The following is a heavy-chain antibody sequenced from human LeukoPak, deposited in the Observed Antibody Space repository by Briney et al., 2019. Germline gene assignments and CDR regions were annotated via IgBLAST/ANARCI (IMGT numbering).Heavy chain of an antibody. CDR3: ARGPLTEVAGTTWDY. CDR2: INSDGSST. Sequence: GGSLRLSCAASGFTFSSYWMHWVRQAPGKGLVWVSRINSDGSSTSYADSVKGRFTISRDNAKNTLYLQMNSLRAEDTAIYFCARGPLTEVAGTTWDYWGQGTLVTVSS. D-gene: IGHD6-19*01. CDR1: GFTFSSYW. J-gene: IGHJ4*02. V-gene: IGHV3-74*01.